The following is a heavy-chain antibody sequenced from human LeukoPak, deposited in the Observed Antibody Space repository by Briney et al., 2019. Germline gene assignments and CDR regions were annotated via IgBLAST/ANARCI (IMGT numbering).Heavy chain of an antibody. D-gene: IGHD4-23*01. V-gene: IGHV1-18*01. Sequence: AASVKVSCKASGYTFTSYGISWVRQAPGQGLEWMGWISAYNGNTNYAQNLQGRVTMTTDTSTSTAYMELRSLRSDDTAVYYCARDPEATVVTPVDYWGQGTLVTVSS. CDR1: GYTFTSYG. J-gene: IGHJ4*02. CDR2: ISAYNGNT. CDR3: ARDPEATVVTPVDY.